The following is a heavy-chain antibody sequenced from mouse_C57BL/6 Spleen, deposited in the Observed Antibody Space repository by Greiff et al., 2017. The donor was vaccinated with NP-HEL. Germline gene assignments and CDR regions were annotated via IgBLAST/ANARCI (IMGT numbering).Heavy chain of an antibody. V-gene: IGHV2-2*01. J-gene: IGHJ4*01. CDR2: IWSGGST. Sequence: VQGVESGPGLVQPSQSLSITCTVSGFSLTSYGVHWVRQSPGKGLEWLGVIWSGGSTDYNAAFISRLSISKDNSKSQVFFKMNSLQADDTAIYYCARNAAYYSPYYYAMDYWGQGTSVTVSS. CDR1: GFSLTSYG. CDR3: ARNAAYYSPYYYAMDY. D-gene: IGHD2-12*01.